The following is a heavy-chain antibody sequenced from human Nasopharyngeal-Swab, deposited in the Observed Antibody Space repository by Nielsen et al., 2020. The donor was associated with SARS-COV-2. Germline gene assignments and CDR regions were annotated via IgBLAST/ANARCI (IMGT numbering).Heavy chain of an antibody. J-gene: IGHJ6*03. Sequence: LRLSCAVSGGSISSGGYSWSWIRQPPGKGLEWIGYIHHSGSTYYNPSLKSRVTISVDRSKNQFSLKLSSVTAADTAVYYCARGRGRYCSGGSCYPPTWYYYYMDVWGKGTTVTVSS. D-gene: IGHD2-15*01. CDR2: IHHSGST. V-gene: IGHV4-30-2*01. CDR1: GGSISSGGYS. CDR3: ARGRGRYCSGGSCYPPTWYYYYMDV.